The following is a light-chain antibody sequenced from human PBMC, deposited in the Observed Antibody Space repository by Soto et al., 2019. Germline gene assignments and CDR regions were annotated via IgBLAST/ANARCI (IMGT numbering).Light chain of an antibody. V-gene: IGKV3-11*01. Sequence: EIVMTQSPATLSVSPGERATLSCRASQSVSSNLAWYQQNPGQAPRLLIYDASTRATGIPARFSGSGSGTDFTLTISSLDPKDFAVYYCQQRGNWPTFGQGTKVDIK. CDR2: DAS. J-gene: IGKJ1*01. CDR1: QSVSSN. CDR3: QQRGNWPT.